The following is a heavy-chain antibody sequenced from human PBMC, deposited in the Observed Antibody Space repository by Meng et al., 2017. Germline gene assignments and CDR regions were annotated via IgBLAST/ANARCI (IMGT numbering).Heavy chain of an antibody. V-gene: IGHV1-46*01. CDR3: ARDDYGDYFDY. CDR2: INPSGGST. CDR1: GYTFTSYY. Sequence: QVQLVQSGAEVKKPGASVKVSCKASGYTFTSYYMHWVRQAPGQGLEWMGIINPSGGSTNYAQKFQGRVTMTRDTSISTAYMELSRLRSDDTAVYYCARDDYGDYFDYWGQGTLVTVSS. J-gene: IGHJ4*02. D-gene: IGHD4-17*01.